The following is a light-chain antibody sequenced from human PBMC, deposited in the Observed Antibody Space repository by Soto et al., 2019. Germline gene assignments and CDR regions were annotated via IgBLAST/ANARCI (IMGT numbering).Light chain of an antibody. Sequence: QSVLTQPASVSGSPGQSITISCTGTSSNVGGYNYVSWYQQHPGKAPKLIIYDVSYRPSGISNRFSGSKSGNTASLTISGLQAEDEADYYCSSYATYSTDVLFGGGTKLTVL. CDR1: SSNVGGYNY. CDR3: SSYATYSTDVL. CDR2: DVS. J-gene: IGLJ3*02. V-gene: IGLV2-14*03.